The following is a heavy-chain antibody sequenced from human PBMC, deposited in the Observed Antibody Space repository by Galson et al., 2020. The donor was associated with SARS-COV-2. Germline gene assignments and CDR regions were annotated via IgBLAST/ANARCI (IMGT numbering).Heavy chain of an antibody. D-gene: IGHD3-22*01. CDR3: ARESTMIPNWFDP. Sequence: SETLSLTCTVSGGSISSSSYYWGWIRQPAGKGLEWIGRIYTSGSTNYNPSLKSRVTISVDTSKNQFSLKLSSVTAADTAVYYCARESTMIPNWFDPWGQGTLVTVSS. J-gene: IGHJ5*02. CDR2: IYTSGST. V-gene: IGHV4-61*02. CDR1: GGSISSSSYY.